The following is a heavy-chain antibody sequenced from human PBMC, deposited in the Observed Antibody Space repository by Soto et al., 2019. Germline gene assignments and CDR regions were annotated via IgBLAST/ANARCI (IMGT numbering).Heavy chain of an antibody. J-gene: IGHJ4*02. CDR3: ARDSGCGGDCTMGYYFDY. V-gene: IGHV1-69*13. Sequence: SVKVSCKASGGTFSSYAISWVRQAPGQGLEWMGGIIPIFGTANYAQKFQGRVTITADESTSTAYMELSSLISEDTAVYYCARDSGCGGDCTMGYYFDYWGQGTLVTVSS. CDR2: IIPIFGTA. D-gene: IGHD2-21*02. CDR1: GGTFSSYA.